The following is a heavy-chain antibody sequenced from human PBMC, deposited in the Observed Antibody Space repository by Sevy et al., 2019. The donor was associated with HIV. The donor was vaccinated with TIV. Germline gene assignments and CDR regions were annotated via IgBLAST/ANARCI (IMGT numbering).Heavy chain of an antibody. CDR1: GFTVSSNY. CDR2: IYSGGST. CDR3: QDIVRGVIVP. V-gene: IGHV3-53*01. J-gene: IGHJ5*02. D-gene: IGHD3-10*01. Sequence: GGSLRLSCAASGFTVSSNYMSWVRQAPGKGLEWVSVIYSGGSTYYADSVKGRFTISRDNSKNTLYLQMNSLRAEDTAVYYCQDIVRGVIVPWGQGTLVTVSS.